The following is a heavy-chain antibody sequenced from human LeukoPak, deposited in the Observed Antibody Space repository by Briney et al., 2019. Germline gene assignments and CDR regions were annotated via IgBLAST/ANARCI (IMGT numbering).Heavy chain of an antibody. J-gene: IGHJ4*02. V-gene: IGHV3-21*04. CDR1: GFPFSSYA. D-gene: IGHD3-10*01. Sequence: GGSLRLSCAASGFPFSSYAMNWVRQAPGKGLEWVSSISSNSKYIYYADSVKGRFTVSRDNAKNSLYLQMNSLRAEDTAVYYCARVSGFYYGSGSANFDYWGQGTLVTVSS. CDR2: ISSNSKYI. CDR3: ARVSGFYYGSGSANFDY.